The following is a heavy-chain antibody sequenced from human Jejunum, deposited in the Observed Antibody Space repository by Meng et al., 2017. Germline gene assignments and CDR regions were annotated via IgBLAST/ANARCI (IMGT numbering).Heavy chain of an antibody. CDR2: ISHSGDT. CDR1: GGSFSSYY. Sequence: VHLQLCGAGMLKPSQTLSLTCVVSGGSFSSYYWSWIRQPPGKGLEWIGEISHSGDTKYNPSLMSRVTISADTSKNQFSLKLTSVTAADTAVYYCAKNNWFDPWGQGTLVTVFS. CDR3: AKNNWFDP. J-gene: IGHJ5*02. V-gene: IGHV4-34*01.